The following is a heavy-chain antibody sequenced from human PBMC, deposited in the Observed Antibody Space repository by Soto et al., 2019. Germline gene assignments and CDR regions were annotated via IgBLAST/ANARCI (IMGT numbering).Heavy chain of an antibody. CDR3: VKTPAPMAYEHSFDY. Sequence: GGSLRLSCSASGFTFSSYAMHWVRQAPGKGLEYVSTISRSGNTTYYADSVKGRFTISRDNANNTLYLQMSSLRAEDAAVYYCVKTPAPMAYEHSFDYWGQGTLVTVSS. V-gene: IGHV3-64D*06. D-gene: IGHD5-12*01. CDR2: ISRSGNTT. J-gene: IGHJ4*02. CDR1: GFTFSSYA.